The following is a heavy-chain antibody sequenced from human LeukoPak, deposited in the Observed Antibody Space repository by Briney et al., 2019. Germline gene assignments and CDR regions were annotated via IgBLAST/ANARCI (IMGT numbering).Heavy chain of an antibody. Sequence: GGSQRLSCAASGFAISSYWLQWVGQLPGRGRVWVARLNTVGSTTSYADSVKGRFTISRDIAKNTLYLQMNGLRAEDTAVYYCARARALNWGAISTQNYYFDLWGRGTLVTVSS. CDR1: GFAISSYW. D-gene: IGHD7-27*01. J-gene: IGHJ2*01. CDR3: ARARALNWGAISTQNYYFDL. V-gene: IGHV3-74*01. CDR2: LNTVGSTT.